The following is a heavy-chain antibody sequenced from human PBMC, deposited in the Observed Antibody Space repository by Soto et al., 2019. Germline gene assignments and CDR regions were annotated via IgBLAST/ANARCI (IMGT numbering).Heavy chain of an antibody. CDR1: GYTLTGYY. CDR2: INPNSGGT. Sequence: ASVKVSCKASGYTLTGYYMHWVRQAPGQGLEWMGWINPNSGGTNYAQKFQGRVTMTRDTSISTAYMELSRLRSDDTAVYYCARGAVAVYNWFDPWGQGTLVTVSS. D-gene: IGHD6-19*01. V-gene: IGHV1-2*02. CDR3: ARGAVAVYNWFDP. J-gene: IGHJ5*02.